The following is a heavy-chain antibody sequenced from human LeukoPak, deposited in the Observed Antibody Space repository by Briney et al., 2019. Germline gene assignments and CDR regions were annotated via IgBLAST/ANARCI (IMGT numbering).Heavy chain of an antibody. D-gene: IGHD5-18*01. V-gene: IGHV4-34*01. CDR1: GGSFSGYY. Sequence: SETLSLTCAVYGGSFSGYYWSWIRQPPGKGLEWIGEINHSGSTNYNPSLKSRVTISVGTSKNQFSLKLSSVTAADTAVYYCARGLGGYSYGYGGSAGSSFDYWGQGTLVTVSS. CDR2: INHSGST. J-gene: IGHJ4*02. CDR3: ARGLGGYSYGYGGSAGSSFDY.